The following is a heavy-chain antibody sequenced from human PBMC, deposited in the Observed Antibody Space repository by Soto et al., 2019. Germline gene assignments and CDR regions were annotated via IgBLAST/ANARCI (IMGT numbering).Heavy chain of an antibody. J-gene: IGHJ4*02. Sequence: QVQLVQSEAEVKKPGASVKVSWKASGYTFTRYQMHWVRQAPGQGLEWMGIINTRGGSTSYAKRFQDRVTMTRDTSTSTFYMDLSSLTSEDTAVYYCARDQGWDRNFDYWGQGTLVTVSS. CDR2: INTRGGST. CDR1: GYTFTRYQ. CDR3: ARDQGWDRNFDY. D-gene: IGHD6-19*01. V-gene: IGHV1-46*01.